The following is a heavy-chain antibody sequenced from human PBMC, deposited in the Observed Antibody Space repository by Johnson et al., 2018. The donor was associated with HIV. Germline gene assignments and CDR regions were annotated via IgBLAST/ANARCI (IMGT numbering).Heavy chain of an antibody. CDR1: GFTFSTYD. D-gene: IGHD2-15*01. CDR2: IGAAGDT. Sequence: VQLVESGGGLVQPGGSLRLSCAASGFTFSTYDMHWVRQVARRALEWVSAIGAAGDTYYPDSVKGRFTISRDNTKKSLFLQLNSLRAEDTALYYCTRDGGYCSGGNCYFAFDIWGQGTIVTVSS. J-gene: IGHJ3*02. V-gene: IGHV3-13*01. CDR3: TRDGGYCSGGNCYFAFDI.